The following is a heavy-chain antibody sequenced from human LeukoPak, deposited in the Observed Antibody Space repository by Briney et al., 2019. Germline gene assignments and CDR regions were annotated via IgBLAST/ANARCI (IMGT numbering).Heavy chain of an antibody. J-gene: IGHJ4*02. D-gene: IGHD1-26*01. CDR3: ARVEIGSYSN. Sequence: GGSLRLSCAASGFTFSTHWMSWVRQAPGKGLEWVANIKKDGSEKYYVDSVKGRFTISRDNAKDSLYLQMNSLRAEDTALYYCARVEIGSYSNWGQGTLVIVSS. CDR2: IKKDGSEK. V-gene: IGHV3-7*01. CDR1: GFTFSTHW.